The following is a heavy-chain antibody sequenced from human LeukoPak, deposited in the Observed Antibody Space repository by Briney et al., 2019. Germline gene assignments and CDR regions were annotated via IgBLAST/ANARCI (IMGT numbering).Heavy chain of an antibody. CDR3: ARGPDYGDYRIDY. V-gene: IGHV3-30-3*01. CDR2: ISYAGSNK. D-gene: IGHD4-17*01. J-gene: IGHJ4*02. CDR1: GFTFSSYA. Sequence: GGSLRLSCAASGFTFSSYAMHWVRQAPGKGLEWVAVISYAGSNKYYADSVKGRFTISRDNSKNTLYLQMNSLRAEDTAVYYCARGPDYGDYRIDYWGQGTLVTVSS.